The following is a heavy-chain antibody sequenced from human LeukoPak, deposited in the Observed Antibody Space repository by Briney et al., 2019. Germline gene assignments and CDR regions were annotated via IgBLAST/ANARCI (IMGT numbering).Heavy chain of an antibody. CDR3: AKKGYYDGSGYYMYYFDH. CDR1: GFTFSSYW. D-gene: IGHD3-22*01. Sequence: GGSLRLSCAASGFTFSSYWMTWVRQAPGKGLEGVANIKQDGSEKYYEDSVKGRFTISRDNAKNSLYLQMNSLRAEDTAVYYCAKKGYYDGSGYYMYYFDHWGQGTLVTVSS. V-gene: IGHV3-7*01. CDR2: IKQDGSEK. J-gene: IGHJ4*02.